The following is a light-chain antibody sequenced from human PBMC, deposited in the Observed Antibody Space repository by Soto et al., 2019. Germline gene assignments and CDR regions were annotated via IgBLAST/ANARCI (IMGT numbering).Light chain of an antibody. J-gene: IGKJ5*01. CDR3: QQSASSPIT. V-gene: IGKV3-20*01. CDR2: AAS. Sequence: EIVLTQSPGTLSFSPGERATLSCSASQTISNTYLAWYRQKPGQAPRLLMYAASSRANGVPDRFSGSGSGTDFTLTISRLEPEDFAVYDCQQSASSPITFGQGTRLDIK. CDR1: QTISNTY.